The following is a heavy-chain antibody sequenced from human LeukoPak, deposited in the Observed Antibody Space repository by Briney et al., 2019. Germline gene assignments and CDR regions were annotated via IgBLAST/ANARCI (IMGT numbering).Heavy chain of an antibody. J-gene: IGHJ4*02. CDR2: IKQDGSEA. Sequence: PGGCLRLSCAASGFTFTTYWMAWVRQAPGKGLEWVANIKQDGSEAYYAESVRGRFTISRDNAKNSLYLQMNSLRAEDTSVYYCSNGIYDKSYWGQGTLVTVSS. CDR1: GFTFTTYW. V-gene: IGHV3-7*01. CDR3: SNGIYDKSY. D-gene: IGHD2/OR15-2a*01.